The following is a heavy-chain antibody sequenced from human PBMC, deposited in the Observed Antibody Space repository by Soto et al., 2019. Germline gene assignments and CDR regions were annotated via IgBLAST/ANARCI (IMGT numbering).Heavy chain of an antibody. V-gene: IGHV1-2*04. CDR2: INPNSGGT. J-gene: IGHJ3*02. CDR1: GYTFTGYY. CDR3: ARVATNPGDAFDI. D-gene: IGHD1-26*01. Sequence: ASVKVSCKASGYTFTGYYMHWVRQAPGQGLEWMGWINPNSGGTNYAQKFQGWVTMTRDTSISTAYMELSRLRSDDTAVYYCARVATNPGDAFDIWGQGTMVTVSS.